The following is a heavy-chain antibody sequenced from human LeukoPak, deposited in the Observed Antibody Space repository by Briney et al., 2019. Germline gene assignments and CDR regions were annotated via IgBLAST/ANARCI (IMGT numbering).Heavy chain of an antibody. CDR1: GFTFDDYG. V-gene: IGHV3-20*04. J-gene: IGHJ1*01. D-gene: IGHD2-15*01. CDR2: INWNGVST. Sequence: GGSLRLSCAASGFTFDDYGMSWVRQAPGRGLEWVSFINWNGVSTDYADSVKGRFTISRDNAKNSLYLQMSSLRVEDTALYYCAREDGFCSGGSCYQHWGQGTLVTVSS. CDR3: AREDGFCSGGSCYQH.